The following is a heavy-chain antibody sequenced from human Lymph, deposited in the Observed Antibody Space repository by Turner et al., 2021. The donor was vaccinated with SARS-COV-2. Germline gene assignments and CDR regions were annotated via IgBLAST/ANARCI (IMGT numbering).Heavy chain of an antibody. CDR2: INPNSDGT. D-gene: IGHD6-19*01. J-gene: IGHJ4*01. Sequence: VRLVQSGAWVKEPGASVIVSCKASANTFTGYYMHWVRQAPGKGLEWMGWINPNSDGTSYEQKFQGRVTMTRDTSISTAYMVLSRLRSDDTAVYYGVRGESIAVAGTQYLDYWGQGTLVTVSS. CDR3: VRGESIAVAGTQYLDY. V-gene: IGHV1-2*02. CDR1: ANTFTGYY.